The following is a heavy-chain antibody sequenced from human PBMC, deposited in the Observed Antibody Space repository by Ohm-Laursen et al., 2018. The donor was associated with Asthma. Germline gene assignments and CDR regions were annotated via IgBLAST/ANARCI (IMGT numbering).Heavy chain of an antibody. CDR3: AREGERKLGVLVVYSYGMDV. CDR1: GFTFSSYG. CDR2: IWYDGSNK. J-gene: IGHJ6*02. V-gene: IGHV3-33*01. Sequence: SLRLSCSASGFTFSSYGMHWVRQAPGKGLEWVAVIWYDGSNKYYADSVKGRFTISRDNAKNSLYLQMNSLRAEDTAVYYCAREGERKLGVLVVYSYGMDVWGQGTTVTVSS. D-gene: IGHD2-8*02.